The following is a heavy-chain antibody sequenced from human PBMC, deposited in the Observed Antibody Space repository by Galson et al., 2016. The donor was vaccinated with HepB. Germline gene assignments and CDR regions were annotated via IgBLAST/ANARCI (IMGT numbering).Heavy chain of an antibody. J-gene: IGHJ4*02. CDR3: AKDVKWNYIWGHFDY. D-gene: IGHD1-7*01. CDR2: ISGSGGST. V-gene: IGHV3-23*01. Sequence: SLRLSCAASGFTFSSYAMNWVRQAPGKGLEWVSVISGSGGSTDYADSVKGRFTISRDNSKNTVYLQMNSLRAEDTAVYYCAKDVKWNYIWGHFDYWGQETLVTVSS. CDR1: GFTFSSYA.